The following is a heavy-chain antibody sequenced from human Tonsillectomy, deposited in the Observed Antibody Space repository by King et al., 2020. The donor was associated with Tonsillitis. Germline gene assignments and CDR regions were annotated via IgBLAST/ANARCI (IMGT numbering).Heavy chain of an antibody. Sequence: VQLVESGGGLVQPGGSLRLSCAVSGFTVSSPYINWVRQAPGKGLEWVSVIYSGGTTYYADSVKGRFTISRDDSKSTVYLQMNRLRGEDTAVYYSARDRSSDIQLYAFYIWGQGKMVTVSS. CDR3: ARDRSSDIQLYAFYI. CDR1: GFTVSSPY. D-gene: IGHD2-2*01. J-gene: IGHJ3*02. CDR2: IYSGGTT. V-gene: IGHV3-53*04.